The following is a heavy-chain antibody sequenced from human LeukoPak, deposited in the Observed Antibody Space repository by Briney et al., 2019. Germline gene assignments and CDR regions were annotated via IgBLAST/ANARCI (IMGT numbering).Heavy chain of an antibody. J-gene: IGHJ4*02. D-gene: IGHD3-22*01. CDR2: IYYTGNT. CDR3: ARASSGYYFDY. Sequence: PSETLSLTCTVSGASMSSYYWTWIRQPPGKGLEWIGYIYYTGNTNYNPSLKSRVTISLDTSKNQFSLKLSSVAAADTAVYYCARASSGYYFDYWGQGTLVTVSS. CDR1: GASMSSYY. V-gene: IGHV4-59*12.